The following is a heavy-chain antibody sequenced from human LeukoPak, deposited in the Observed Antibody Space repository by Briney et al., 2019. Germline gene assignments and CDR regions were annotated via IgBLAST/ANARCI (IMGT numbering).Heavy chain of an antibody. Sequence: SETLSLTCAVYGGSFSGYYWSWIRQPPGKGLEWIGEINHSVSTNYNPSLKSRVTISVDTSKNQFSLKLSSVTAADTAVYYCARVDCSNYVCYYYGMDVWGQGTTVTVSS. V-gene: IGHV4-34*01. J-gene: IGHJ6*01. CDR3: ARVDCSNYVCYYYGMDV. D-gene: IGHD4-11*01. CDR1: GGSFSGYY. CDR2: INHSVST.